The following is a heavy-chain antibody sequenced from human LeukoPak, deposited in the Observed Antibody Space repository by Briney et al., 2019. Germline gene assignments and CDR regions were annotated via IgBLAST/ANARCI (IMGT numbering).Heavy chain of an antibody. J-gene: IGHJ4*02. V-gene: IGHV3-66*01. CDR1: GFTFSSYA. CDR3: ARAITFGGVIN. D-gene: IGHD3-16*01. Sequence: GGSLRLSCAASGFTFSSYAMSWVRQAPGKGLEWVSVIYSGGSTYYADSVKGRFTISRDNSKNTLYLQMNSLRAEDTAVYYCARAITFGGVINWGQGTLVTVSS. CDR2: IYSGGST.